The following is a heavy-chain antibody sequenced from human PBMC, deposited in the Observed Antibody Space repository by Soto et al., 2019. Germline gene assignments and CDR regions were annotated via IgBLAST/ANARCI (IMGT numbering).Heavy chain of an antibody. CDR3: GRGRSGQLVVFY. J-gene: IGHJ4*02. CDR2: IGPARGDT. CDR1: GYTFPGPH. D-gene: IGHD3-10*01. Sequence: GASVKVSCKASGYTFPGPHIPRGRQAPVKGAGGMGEIGPARGDTRYAQKVPGRVHLTRDKSIPTVYLELNSLGPGDTAGYYRGRGRSGQLVVFYWGQGTPVTVSS. V-gene: IGHV1-2*02.